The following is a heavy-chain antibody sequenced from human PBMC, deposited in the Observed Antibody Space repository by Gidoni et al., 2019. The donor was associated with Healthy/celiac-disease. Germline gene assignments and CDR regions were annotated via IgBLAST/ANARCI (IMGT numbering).Heavy chain of an antibody. CDR3: ARGGSQWLVRVGSNWFDP. D-gene: IGHD6-19*01. J-gene: IGHJ5*02. V-gene: IGHV4-34*01. CDR1: GGSFSGYY. Sequence: QVQLQQWGAGLLKPSETLSLTCAVYGGSFSGYYWSWIRQTPGKGLEWIGEINHSGSTNYNPSLKSRVTISVDTSKNQFSLKLSSVTAADTAVYYCARGGSQWLVRVGSNWFDPWGQGTLVTVSS. CDR2: INHSGST.